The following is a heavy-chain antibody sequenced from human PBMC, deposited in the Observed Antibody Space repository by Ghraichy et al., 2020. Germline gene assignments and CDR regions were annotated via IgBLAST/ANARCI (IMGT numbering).Heavy chain of an antibody. CDR1: GFTFSSYA. CDR2: ISTRSTYK. CDR3: ARDVGFDNSAGGLDV. D-gene: IGHD4-23*01. J-gene: IGHJ6*02. V-gene: IGHV3-21*01. Sequence: ETLSLTCAASGFTFSSYAMNWVRQAPGKGLEWVSSISTRSTYKNYAASVKGRFTVSRDNAKHSLFLQMDSLRADDTAVYYCARDVGFDNSAGGLDVWGHGTWVIVS.